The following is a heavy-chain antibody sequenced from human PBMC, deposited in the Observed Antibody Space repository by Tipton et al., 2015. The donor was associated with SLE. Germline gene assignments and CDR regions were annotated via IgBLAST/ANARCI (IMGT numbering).Heavy chain of an antibody. J-gene: IGHJ2*01. Sequence: TLSLTCTVSGGSISSSDYYWGWIRQPPGKGLEWIGTISYSGGTYYNPSLESRVTMSVGASKTQFSLNLSSVTAADTAVYYCAREPLEVREWFDLWGRGTLVTVSS. CDR2: ISYSGGT. CDR3: AREPLEVREWFDL. D-gene: IGHD3-3*01. CDR1: GGSISSSDYY. V-gene: IGHV4-39*07.